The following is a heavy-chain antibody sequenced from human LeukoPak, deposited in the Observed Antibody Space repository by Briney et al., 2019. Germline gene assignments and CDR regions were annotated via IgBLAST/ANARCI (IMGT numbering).Heavy chain of an antibody. CDR3: ARGLAARRAAAIGRYYFDY. Sequence: SETLSLTCAVYGGSFSGYYWSWIRQPPGKGLEWIGEINHSGSTNYNPSLKSRVTISVDTSKNQFSLKLSPVTAADTAVYYCARGLAARRAAAIGRYYFDYWGQGTLVTVSS. CDR1: GGSFSGYY. J-gene: IGHJ4*02. D-gene: IGHD6-6*01. V-gene: IGHV4-34*01. CDR2: INHSGST.